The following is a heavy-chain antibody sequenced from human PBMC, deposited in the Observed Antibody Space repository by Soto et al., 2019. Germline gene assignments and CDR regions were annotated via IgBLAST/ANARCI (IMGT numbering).Heavy chain of an antibody. Sequence: GGSLRLSCAASGFIFSKNAMSWVRQAPGKGLEWVSSISGNAGSTYYADSVKGRLTISRDNSKNTLYLQMNSLRAEDTAVYYCAKSRQQLIGYYYYGMDVWGQGTTVTVSS. D-gene: IGHD3-22*01. CDR1: GFIFSKNA. CDR3: AKSRQQLIGYYYYGMDV. CDR2: ISGNAGST. J-gene: IGHJ6*02. V-gene: IGHV3-23*01.